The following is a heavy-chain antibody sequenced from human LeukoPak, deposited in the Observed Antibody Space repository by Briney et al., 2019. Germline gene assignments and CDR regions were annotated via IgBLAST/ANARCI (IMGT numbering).Heavy chain of an antibody. V-gene: IGHV4-39*01. Sequence: SETLSLTCSVSGDSVSRSDSYWDWIRQPPGKGLEWIGTIYYSGRTYYNPSLKSRVTMSVDPSNNQFSLNLRSVTAADTAVYYCARRRYYDGSGYLEWGQGTLLSVSS. CDR3: ARRRYYDGSGYLE. J-gene: IGHJ1*01. CDR2: IYYSGRT. CDR1: GDSVSRSDSY. D-gene: IGHD3-22*01.